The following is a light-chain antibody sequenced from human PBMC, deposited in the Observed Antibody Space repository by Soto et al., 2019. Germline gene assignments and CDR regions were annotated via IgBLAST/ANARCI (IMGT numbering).Light chain of an antibody. J-gene: IGLJ1*01. CDR3: CSFAGNSIPLV. CDR1: NNDVGGYNL. CDR2: EGT. Sequence: QSALTQPASVSGSPGQSITISCTGTNNDVGGYNLVSWYQQRPGKAPKLLIYEGTKRPSGVSIRFSGSKSGKTASLTISGLQAEDEDDYYCCSFAGNSIPLVSGSGTKVTVL. V-gene: IGLV2-23*01.